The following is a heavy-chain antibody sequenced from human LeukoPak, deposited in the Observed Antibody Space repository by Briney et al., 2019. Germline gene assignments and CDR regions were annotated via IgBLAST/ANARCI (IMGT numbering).Heavy chain of an antibody. D-gene: IGHD6-13*01. CDR3: AREGYSSSWYSGYYYFDY. V-gene: IGHV4-61*02. Sequence: SQTLSLSCIVSGGSISSGSYFWTWIRQPAGKGLEWIGRIYTSGSTDYNPSLKSRVTISVDASKNQFSLKLSSVTAADTAVYYCAREGYSSSWYSGYYYFDYWGQGTLVTVSS. CDR2: IYTSGST. J-gene: IGHJ4*02. CDR1: GGSISSGSYF.